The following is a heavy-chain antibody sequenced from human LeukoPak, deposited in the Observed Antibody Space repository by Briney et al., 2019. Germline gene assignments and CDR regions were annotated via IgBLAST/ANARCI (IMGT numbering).Heavy chain of an antibody. D-gene: IGHD6-19*01. CDR3: ASGLDAVAGTPFDY. Sequence: SETLSLTCAVYGGSFSGYYWSWIRQPPGKGLEWIGEINHSGSTNYNPSLKSRVTISVDTSKNQFSLKPSSVTAADTAVYYCASGLDAVAGTPFDYWGQGTLVTVSS. J-gene: IGHJ4*02. CDR1: GGSFSGYY. CDR2: INHSGST. V-gene: IGHV4-34*01.